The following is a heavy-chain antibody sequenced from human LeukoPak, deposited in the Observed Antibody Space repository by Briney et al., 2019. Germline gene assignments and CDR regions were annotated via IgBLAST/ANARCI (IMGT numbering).Heavy chain of an antibody. D-gene: IGHD6-19*01. CDR2: ISAYNGNT. J-gene: IGHJ4*02. Sequence: GASVKVSCKXSGYTFTSYGISWVQQAPGQGLEWMGGISAYNGNTNYAQKLQGRVTMTTDTSTSTAYMELRSLRSDDTAVYYCARDPGYSSGWYGQLGYWGQGTLVTVSS. V-gene: IGHV1-18*01. CDR1: GYTFTSYG. CDR3: ARDPGYSSGWYGQLGY.